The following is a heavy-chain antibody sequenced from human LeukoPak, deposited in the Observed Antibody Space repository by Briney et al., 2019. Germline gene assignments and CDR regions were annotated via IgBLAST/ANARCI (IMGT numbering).Heavy chain of an antibody. CDR2: FDPEDGET. D-gene: IGHD3-3*01. CDR3: ATAYYDFWSGPRGYYYYYGMDV. Sequence: GASVKVSCKVSGYTLTELSMHWVRQAPGKGLEWMGGFDPEDGETIYAQKFQGRVTMTEDTSTDTAYMELSSLRSKDTAVYYCATAYYDFWSGPRGYYYYYGMDVWGQGTTVTVSS. V-gene: IGHV1-24*01. CDR1: GYTLTELS. J-gene: IGHJ6*02.